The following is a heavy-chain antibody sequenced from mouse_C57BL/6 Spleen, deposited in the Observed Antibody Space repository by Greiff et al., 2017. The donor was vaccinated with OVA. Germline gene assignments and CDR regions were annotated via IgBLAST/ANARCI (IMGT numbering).Heavy chain of an antibody. CDR1: GFTFSDYG. D-gene: IGHD2-4*01. V-gene: IGHV5-17*01. J-gene: IGHJ3*01. CDR3: ARERYDYPFAY. Sequence: EVMLVESGGGLVKPGGSLKLSCAASGFTFSDYGMHWVRQAPEKGLEWVAYISSGSSTIYYADTVKGRFTISRDNAKNTLFLQMTSLRSEDTAMYYCARERYDYPFAYWGQGTLVTVSA. CDR2: ISSGSSTI.